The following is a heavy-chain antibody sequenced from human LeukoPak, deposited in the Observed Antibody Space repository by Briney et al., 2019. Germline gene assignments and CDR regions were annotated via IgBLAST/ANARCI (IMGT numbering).Heavy chain of an antibody. CDR3: ARDVRTITFGGVIVTHYYFDY. CDR2: IKQDGSEK. D-gene: IGHD3-16*02. V-gene: IGHV3-7*01. J-gene: IGHJ4*02. Sequence: GGSLRLSCAASGFTFSSYWMSWVRQAPGKGLEWAANIKQDGSEKYYVDSVKGRFTTSRDNAKNSLYLQMNSLRAEDTAVYYCARDVRTITFGGVIVTHYYFDYWGQGTLVTVSS. CDR1: GFTFSSYW.